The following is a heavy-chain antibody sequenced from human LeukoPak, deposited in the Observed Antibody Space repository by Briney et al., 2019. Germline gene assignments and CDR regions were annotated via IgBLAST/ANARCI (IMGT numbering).Heavy chain of an antibody. D-gene: IGHD3-10*01. CDR3: AKAMVRGANRRVWFDP. CDR2: ISYDGSNK. J-gene: IGHJ5*02. CDR1: GFTFSSNA. Sequence: GGSLRLSCAASGFTFSSNAMHWVRQAPGKGLEWVGGISYDGSNKYYADSVKGRFTISRDNSKNTLYLQMNSLRAEDTAVYYCAKAMVRGANRRVWFDPWGQGTLVTVSS. V-gene: IGHV3-30*18.